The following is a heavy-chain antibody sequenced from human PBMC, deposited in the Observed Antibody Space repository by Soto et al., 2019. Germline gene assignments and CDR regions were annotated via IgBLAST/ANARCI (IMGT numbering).Heavy chain of an antibody. Sequence: GGSLRLSCAASGFTFSGYAMSWVRQAPGKGLEWVSAISGNAAGTYYADSVKGRFTISRDNSRNTLYLQMNSLRAEDTAVYYCATGQSPYSAGWYSDSWGQGTLGTVS. V-gene: IGHV3-23*01. D-gene: IGHD6-19*01. CDR1: GFTFSGYA. CDR2: ISGNAAGT. J-gene: IGHJ4*02. CDR3: ATGQSPYSAGWYSDS.